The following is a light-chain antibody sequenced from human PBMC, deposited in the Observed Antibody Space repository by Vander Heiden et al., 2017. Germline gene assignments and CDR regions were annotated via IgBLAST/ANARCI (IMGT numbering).Light chain of an antibody. CDR3: SSYTSSSTSVV. V-gene: IGLV2-14*01. CDR2: DVS. J-gene: IGLJ2*01. CDR1: SSDVGGYNY. Sequence: QSALTQPASVSGSPGPSITISCTGTSSDVGGYNYVSWYQQHPGKAPKLMIYDVSNRPSGVSKRFSGSKSGNTASLTISGLQAEDEADYYCSSYTSSSTSVVFGGGTKLTVL.